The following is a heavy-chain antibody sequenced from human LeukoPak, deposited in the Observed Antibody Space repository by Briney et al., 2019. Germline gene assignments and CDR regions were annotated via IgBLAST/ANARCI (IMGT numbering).Heavy chain of an antibody. CDR3: ARVGQLWFHGDY. J-gene: IGHJ4*02. Sequence: ASVKVSCKASGYTFTSYAMNWVRQAPGQGLEWMGIINPSGGSTSYAQKFQGRVTMTRDTSTSTVYMELSSLRSEDTAVYYCARVGQLWFHGDYWGQGTLVTVSS. D-gene: IGHD5-18*01. CDR1: GYTFTSYA. V-gene: IGHV1-46*01. CDR2: INPSGGST.